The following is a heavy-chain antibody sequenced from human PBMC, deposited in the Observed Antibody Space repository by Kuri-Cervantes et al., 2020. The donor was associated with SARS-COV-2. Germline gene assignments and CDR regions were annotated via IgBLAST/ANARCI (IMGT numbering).Heavy chain of an antibody. CDR2: ISAYNGNT. CDR3: ARSSSGSYSDFEY. CDR1: GYTFTSYG. V-gene: IGHV1-18*01. D-gene: IGHD1-26*01. Sequence: ASVKVSCKASGYTFTSYGISWVRQAPGQGLEWMGWISAYNGNTNYAQKLQGRVTMTTDTSTSTVYMELSSVRSEDTAVYYCARSSSGSYSDFEYWGQGTLVTVSS. J-gene: IGHJ4*02.